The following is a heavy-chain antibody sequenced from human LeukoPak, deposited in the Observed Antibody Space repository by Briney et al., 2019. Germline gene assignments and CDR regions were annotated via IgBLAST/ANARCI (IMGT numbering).Heavy chain of an antibody. CDR1: GGTFSSYA. CDR2: IIPIFGTA. V-gene: IGHV1-69*13. CDR3: ASHYGDYATYFDY. Sequence: ASVKVSCKASGGTFSSYAISWVRQAPGQGLEWMGGIIPIFGTANYAQKFQGRVTITADESTSTAYMELSSLRSEDTAVYYCASHYGDYATYFDYWGQGTLVTVSS. D-gene: IGHD4-17*01. J-gene: IGHJ4*02.